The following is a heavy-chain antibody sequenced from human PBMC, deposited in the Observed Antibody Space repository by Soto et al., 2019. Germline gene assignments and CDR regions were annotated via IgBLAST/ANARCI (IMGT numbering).Heavy chain of an antibody. CDR3: AKDPDGDLKPNGGYNWFDP. V-gene: IGHV3-23*01. CDR2: ISGSGGST. Sequence: PGGSLRLSCAASGFTFSSYAMSWVRQAPGKGLEWVSAISGSGGSTYYADSVKGRFTISRDNSKNTLYLQMNSLRAEDTAVYYCAKDPDGDLKPNGGYNWFDPWGQGTLVTVSS. D-gene: IGHD4-17*01. CDR1: GFTFSSYA. J-gene: IGHJ5*02.